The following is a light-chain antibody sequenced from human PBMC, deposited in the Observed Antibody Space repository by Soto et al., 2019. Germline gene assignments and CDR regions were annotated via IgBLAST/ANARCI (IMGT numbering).Light chain of an antibody. J-gene: IGKJ1*01. V-gene: IGKV1-5*01. CDR3: QHYNSYSEA. CDR1: QSITNR. CDR2: DAS. Sequence: DIQMTQSPSTLSASVGDRVAITCRASQSITNRLAWYQLKPGKAPKVLIYDASSLESGVPSRFSGSGSGTEFTLTISSLQPDDFATYYCQHYNSYSEAFGQGTKVDIK.